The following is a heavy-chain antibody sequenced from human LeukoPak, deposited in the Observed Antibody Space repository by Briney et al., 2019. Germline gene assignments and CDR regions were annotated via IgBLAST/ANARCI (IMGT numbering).Heavy chain of an antibody. CDR2: IYYSGST. J-gene: IGHJ4*02. V-gene: IGHV4-31*11. D-gene: IGHD3-22*01. CDR1: GGSISSGGHY. Sequence: SETLSLTCDVSGGSISSGGHYWSWIRQHPGKGLEWIGYIYYSGSTYYSPSLKSRLTISVDTSKNQFSLKLSSVTAADTAVYYCARTSDSSGYYFDHWGQGTLVTVSS. CDR3: ARTSDSSGYYFDH.